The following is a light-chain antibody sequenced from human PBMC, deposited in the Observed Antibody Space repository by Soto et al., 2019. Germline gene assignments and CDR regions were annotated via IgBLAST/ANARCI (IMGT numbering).Light chain of an antibody. V-gene: IGKV1-5*03. CDR1: QTISSW. J-gene: IGKJ4*01. CDR2: KAS. Sequence: DIQMTQSPSTLSASVGDRVTITCRASQTISSWLAWYQEKPGQAPKLLIYKASSLESAVPSRFSGSGSGTEFTLTIRGLQPDDFETYYCQQYNSYPLTFGGGTKVDIK. CDR3: QQYNSYPLT.